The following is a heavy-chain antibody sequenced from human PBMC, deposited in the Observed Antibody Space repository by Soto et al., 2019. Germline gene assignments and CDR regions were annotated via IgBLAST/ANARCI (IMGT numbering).Heavy chain of an antibody. CDR2: ISGSGGST. J-gene: IGHJ6*03. CDR3: AKSPSGVVRGVMLYYYYYMDV. Sequence: EVQLLESGGGLVQPGGSLRLSCAASGFTFSSYAMSWVRQAPGKGLEWVSAISGSGGSTYYADSVKGRFTISRDNSKNTLYLQMNSLRAEDTAVYYCAKSPSGVVRGVMLYYYYYMDVWGKGTTVTVSS. V-gene: IGHV3-23*01. D-gene: IGHD3-10*01. CDR1: GFTFSSYA.